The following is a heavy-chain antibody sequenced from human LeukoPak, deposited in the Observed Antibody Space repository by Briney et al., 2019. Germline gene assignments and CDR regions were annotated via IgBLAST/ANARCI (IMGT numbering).Heavy chain of an antibody. CDR2: INAGNGNT. D-gene: IGHD6-19*01. CDR1: GYTFTTYV. CDR3: ARTLSSGWTHFDY. J-gene: IGHJ4*02. Sequence: ASVKVSCKASGYTFTTYVMHWVRQAPGQRLEWMGWINAGNGNTKYSQKFQDTVTITRDTSASTAYMELSSLRSEDTAVYYCARTLSSGWTHFDYWGQGTLVTVFS. V-gene: IGHV1-3*01.